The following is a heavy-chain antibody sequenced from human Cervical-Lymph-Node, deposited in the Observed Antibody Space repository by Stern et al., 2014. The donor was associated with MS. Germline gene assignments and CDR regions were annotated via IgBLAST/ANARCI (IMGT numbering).Heavy chain of an antibody. CDR3: ARDLRYYYDSSGYYYRWFDP. J-gene: IGHJ5*02. V-gene: IGHV4-31*03. Sequence: QLQLQESGPGLVKPSQTLSITCTVSGGSISSGGYYWSWIRQHPGKGLEWIGYIYYSGSTYYNPSLKSRVTISVDTSKNQFSLKLSSVTAADTAVYYCARDLRYYYDSSGYYYRWFDPWGQGTLVTVSS. CDR1: GGSISSGGYY. D-gene: IGHD3-22*01. CDR2: IYYSGST.